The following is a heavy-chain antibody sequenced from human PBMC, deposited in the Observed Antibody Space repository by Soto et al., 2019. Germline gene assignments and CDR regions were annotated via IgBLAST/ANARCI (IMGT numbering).Heavy chain of an antibody. D-gene: IGHD1-26*01. J-gene: IGHJ4*02. CDR3: ARGGRSREFDY. CDR2: ISSSSSTI. Sequence: PGGSLRLSCAASGGPFSSYSMNWVRQAPGKGLEWVSYISSSSSTIYYADSVKGRFTISRDNAKNSLYLQMNSLRAEDTAVYYCARGGRSREFDYWGQGTLVTVSS. V-gene: IGHV3-48*01. CDR1: GGPFSSYS.